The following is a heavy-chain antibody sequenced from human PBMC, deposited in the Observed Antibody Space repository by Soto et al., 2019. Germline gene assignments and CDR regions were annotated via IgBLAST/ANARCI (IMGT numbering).Heavy chain of an antibody. CDR1: AGTFSSYT. Sequence: QVQLVQSGAEVQKPGSSVKVSCKASAGTFSSYTISWVRQAPGQGLEWMGRIIPILGIANYAQKFQGRVTITADKPTSTAYMELSSLSSEDTAVYYCARGVPRDGYYYYYMDVLGKGTTVTVSS. CDR3: ARGVPRDGYYYYYMDV. D-gene: IGHD2-8*01. V-gene: IGHV1-69*02. J-gene: IGHJ6*03. CDR2: IIPILGIA.